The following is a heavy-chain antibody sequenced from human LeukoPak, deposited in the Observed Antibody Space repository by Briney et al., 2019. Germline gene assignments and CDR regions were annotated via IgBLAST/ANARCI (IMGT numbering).Heavy chain of an antibody. CDR3: ARTMVRGVMTFDP. Sequence: GASVKVSCKASGGTLSSYAISWVRQAPGQGLEWMGRIIPILGIANYAQKFQGRVTITADKSTSTAYMELSSLRSEDTAVYYCARTMVRGVMTFDPWGQGTLVTVSS. D-gene: IGHD3-10*01. V-gene: IGHV1-69*04. J-gene: IGHJ5*02. CDR2: IIPILGIA. CDR1: GGTLSSYA.